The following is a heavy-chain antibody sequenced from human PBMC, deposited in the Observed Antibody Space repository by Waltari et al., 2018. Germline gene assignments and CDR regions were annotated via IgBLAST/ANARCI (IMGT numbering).Heavy chain of an antibody. CDR2: INTDGSTI. CDR3: TREDYGGKDY. V-gene: IGHV3-74*01. D-gene: IGHD4-17*01. Sequence: EVQLAESGGGLVQPGESLRLSCAASGFTSSPYGRHWVRQGPGKGLVWVSRINTDGSTINYADSVKGRFTISRDNAKNTLYLQMNSLRAEDTAVYYCTREDYGGKDYWGQGTLVTVSS. J-gene: IGHJ4*02. CDR1: GFTSSPYG.